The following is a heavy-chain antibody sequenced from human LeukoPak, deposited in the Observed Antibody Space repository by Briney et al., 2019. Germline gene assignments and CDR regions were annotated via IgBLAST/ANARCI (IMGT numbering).Heavy chain of an antibody. J-gene: IGHJ4*02. CDR1: GFTFSSYA. CDR3: TRASYDFWSGEDLNFFDY. V-gene: IGHV3-49*04. CDR2: IRSKAYGGTT. D-gene: IGHD3-3*01. Sequence: GGSLRLSCAASGFTFSSYAMSWVRQAPGKGLEWVGFIRSKAYGGTTEYAASVKGRFTISRDDSKSIAYLQMNSLKTEDTAVYYCTRASYDFWSGEDLNFFDYWGQGTLVTVSS.